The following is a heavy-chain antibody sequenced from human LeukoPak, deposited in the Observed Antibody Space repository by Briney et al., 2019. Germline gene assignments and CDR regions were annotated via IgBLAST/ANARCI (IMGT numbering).Heavy chain of an antibody. D-gene: IGHD3-10*01. V-gene: IGHV1-45*02. J-gene: IGHJ5*02. Sequence: AASVKVSCKASGYTFTYRYLHWVRQAPGQALEWMGWITPFNGNTNYAQKFQDRVTITRDRSMSTAYMELSSLKSEDTAMYYCANSPDSGGLGPWGQGTLVTVSS. CDR3: ANSPDSGGLGP. CDR1: GYTFTYRY. CDR2: ITPFNGNT.